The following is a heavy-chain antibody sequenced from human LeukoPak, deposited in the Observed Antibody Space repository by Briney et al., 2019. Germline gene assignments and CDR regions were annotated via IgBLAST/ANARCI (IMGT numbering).Heavy chain of an antibody. V-gene: IGHV4-59*01. CDR3: ARRGTIFGVVIRYWYFDL. D-gene: IGHD3-3*01. CDR1: GGSLSSYY. Sequence: SETLSLTCTVSGGSLSSYYWSWIRQPPGKGLEWIGYIYYSGSTNYNPSLKSRVTISVDTSKNQFSLKLSSVTAADTAVYYCARRGTIFGVVIRYWYFDLWGRGTLVTVSS. CDR2: IYYSGST. J-gene: IGHJ2*01.